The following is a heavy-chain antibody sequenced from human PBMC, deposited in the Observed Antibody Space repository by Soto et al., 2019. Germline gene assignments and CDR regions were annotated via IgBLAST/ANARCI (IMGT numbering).Heavy chain of an antibody. CDR1: GDSVSSGAYY. D-gene: IGHD6-13*01. CDR2: IYYNAIT. CDR3: ARANIAAAGTIFDP. V-gene: IGHV4-61*08. Sequence: QVKLQESGPGLVKPSETLSLTCTVSGDSVSSGAYYWSWVRQPPGKGLEWIGYIYYNAITNYNPSLKSRVTILVVTSKSEISLTLNSVTAADTAVYYCARANIAAAGTIFDPWGQGVLVTVSA. J-gene: IGHJ5*02.